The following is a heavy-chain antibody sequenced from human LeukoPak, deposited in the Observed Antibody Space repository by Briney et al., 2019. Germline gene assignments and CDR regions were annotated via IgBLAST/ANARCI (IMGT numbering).Heavy chain of an antibody. CDR1: RFTFHNFA. CDR3: AKDSPTHYDFWSGPSVDV. CDR2: ISGSGDNT. D-gene: IGHD3-3*01. V-gene: IGHV3-23*01. Sequence: GGSLRLSCAASRFTFHNFAMSWVRQAPGKGLEWVSAISGSGDNTYYVDSVKGRFIISRDNSKNTLYLQMNSLRAEDTAVYYCAKDSPTHYDFWSGPSVDVWGQGTTVTVSS. J-gene: IGHJ6*02.